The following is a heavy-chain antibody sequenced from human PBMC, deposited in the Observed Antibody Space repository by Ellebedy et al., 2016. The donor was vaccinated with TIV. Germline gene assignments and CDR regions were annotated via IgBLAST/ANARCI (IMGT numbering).Heavy chain of an antibody. CDR1: GYTFSNYG. V-gene: IGHV1-2*02. Sequence: ASVKVSRKSSGYTFSNYGISWVRQAPGQGLEWMGWINPNSGGTNYAQKFQGRVTMTRDTSISTAYMELSRLRSDDTAVYYCARPGIAVAGPPDYWGQGTLVTVSS. CDR2: INPNSGGT. D-gene: IGHD6-19*01. CDR3: ARPGIAVAGPPDY. J-gene: IGHJ4*02.